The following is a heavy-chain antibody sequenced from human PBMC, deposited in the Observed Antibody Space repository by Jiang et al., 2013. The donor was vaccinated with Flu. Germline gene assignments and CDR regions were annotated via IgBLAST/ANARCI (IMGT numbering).Heavy chain of an antibody. D-gene: IGHD2-21*02. J-gene: IGHJ6*02. CDR1: GGSFSGYY. Sequence: LLKPSETLSLTCAVYGGSFSGYYWSWIRQPPGKGLEWLGYINYSGSTSYNPSLKSRVTMSLDPSKNQFSLKLSSVTATDTAIYYCAGLSRGSDSPLGVDVWGQGTTVTVSS. CDR3: AGLSRGSDSPLGVDV. V-gene: IGHV4-59*08. CDR2: INYSGST.